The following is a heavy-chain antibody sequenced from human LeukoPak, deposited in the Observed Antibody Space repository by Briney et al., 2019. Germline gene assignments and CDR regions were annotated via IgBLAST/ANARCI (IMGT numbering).Heavy chain of an antibody. Sequence: GGSLRLSCAASGFTFSSYGMHWVRQAPGKGLEWVAFIRYDGSNKYYADSVKGRFTISRDNAKNSLYLQMNSLRAEDTALYYCASGSSSWQDYWGQGTLVTVSS. D-gene: IGHD6-13*01. V-gene: IGHV3-30*02. CDR1: GFTFSSYG. CDR3: ASGSSSWQDY. J-gene: IGHJ4*02. CDR2: IRYDGSNK.